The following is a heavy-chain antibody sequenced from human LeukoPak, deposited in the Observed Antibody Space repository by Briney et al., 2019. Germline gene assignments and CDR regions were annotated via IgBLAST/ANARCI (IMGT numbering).Heavy chain of an antibody. CDR1: GFTFDDYG. CDR2: VNWNGGST. Sequence: GGSLRLSCAASGFTFDDYGMSWVRQAPGKGLEWVSGVNWNGGSTGYADSVKGRFTISRDNAKNSLFLQMNNLRVEDTGVYYCAWVATYYFDDWGQGILVTVSS. V-gene: IGHV3-20*04. CDR3: AWVATYYFDD. D-gene: IGHD1-26*01. J-gene: IGHJ4*02.